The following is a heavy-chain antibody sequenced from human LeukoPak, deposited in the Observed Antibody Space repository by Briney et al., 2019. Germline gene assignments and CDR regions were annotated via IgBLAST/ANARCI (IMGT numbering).Heavy chain of an antibody. CDR1: GYTLTELS. CDR2: FDPEDGET. J-gene: IGHJ5*02. CDR3: ATTLRSGIAARPFDP. Sequence: ASVKVSCKVSGYTLTELSMHWVRQAPGKGLEWMGGFDPEDGETIYAQKFQGRVTMTEDTSTDTAYMELSSLRSEDTAVYYCATTLRSGIAARPFDPWGQGTLVTVSS. D-gene: IGHD6-6*01. V-gene: IGHV1-24*01.